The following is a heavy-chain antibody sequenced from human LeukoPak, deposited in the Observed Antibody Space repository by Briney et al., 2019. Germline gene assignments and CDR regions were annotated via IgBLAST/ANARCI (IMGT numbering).Heavy chain of an antibody. Sequence: SETLPLTCAVYGGSFSGYYWSWIRQPPGKGLEWIGEINHSGSTNYNPSLKSRVTISVDTSKNQFSLKLSSVTAADTAVYYCARVQIHYDFWSGYYKYWFDPWGQGTLVTVSS. CDR2: INHSGST. J-gene: IGHJ5*02. V-gene: IGHV4-34*01. D-gene: IGHD3-3*01. CDR1: GGSFSGYY. CDR3: ARVQIHYDFWSGYYKYWFDP.